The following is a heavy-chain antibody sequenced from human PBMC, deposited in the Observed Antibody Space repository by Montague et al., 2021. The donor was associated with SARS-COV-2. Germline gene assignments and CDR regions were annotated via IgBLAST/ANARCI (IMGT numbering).Heavy chain of an antibody. CDR2: INHSGTA. V-gene: IGHV4-34*01. J-gene: IGHJ4*02. CDR3: AREVGRGYSGYEGEY. D-gene: IGHD5-12*01. CDR1: GGSFSVYY. Sequence: SETLSLTCAVYGGSFSVYYWSWLRQSPRSGLEWIAEINHSGTANYNPSLKSRVSISVDTSKNQFTLKLTSVTAADTAMYYCAREVGRGYSGYEGEYWGQGTLVTVSS.